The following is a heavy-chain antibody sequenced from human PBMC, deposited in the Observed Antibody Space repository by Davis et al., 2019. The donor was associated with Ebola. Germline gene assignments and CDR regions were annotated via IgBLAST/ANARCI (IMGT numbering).Heavy chain of an antibody. D-gene: IGHD2-2*01. CDR1: GGTFSSYA. V-gene: IGHV1-69*04. Sequence: SVKVSCKASGGTFSSYAISWVRQAPGQGLEWMGRIIPILGIANYAQKFQGRVTITADKSTSTAYMELSSLRSEDTAVYYCAQKIPRYCSSTSCYGASYYGMDVWGQGTTVTVSS. CDR2: IIPILGIA. J-gene: IGHJ6*02. CDR3: AQKIPRYCSSTSCYGASYYGMDV.